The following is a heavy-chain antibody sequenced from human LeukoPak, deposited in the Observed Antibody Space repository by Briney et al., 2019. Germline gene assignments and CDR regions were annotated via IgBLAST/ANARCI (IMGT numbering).Heavy chain of an antibody. CDR1: GYTFTSYA. D-gene: IGHD2-21*02. CDR3: ARGHVVVTAIPGLEALFDY. V-gene: IGHV7-4-1*02. Sequence: EASVKVSCKASGYTFTSYAMNWVRQAPGQGLEWMGWINTNTGNPTYAQGFTGRFVFSLDTSVSTAYLQISSLKAEDTAVYYCARGHVVVTAIPGLEALFDYWGQGTLVTVSS. CDR2: INTNTGNP. J-gene: IGHJ4*02.